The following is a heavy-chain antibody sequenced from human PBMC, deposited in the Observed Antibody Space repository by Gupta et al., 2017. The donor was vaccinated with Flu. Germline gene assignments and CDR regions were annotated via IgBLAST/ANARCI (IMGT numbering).Heavy chain of an antibody. Sequence: QVHLVESGGGVVQPGRSLRLSCAASGFTFSAHGIHWVRQAPGKGLEWVAIIWHDGSKKYYADSVEGRFTISRDNSKNTVYMQMNSLRAEDTGVYYCARDGGGMGFGPYDYWGQGTQVTVSS. CDR2: IWHDGSKK. V-gene: IGHV3-33*01. D-gene: IGHD3-16*01. CDR3: ARDGGGMGFGPYDY. J-gene: IGHJ4*02. CDR1: GFTFSAHG.